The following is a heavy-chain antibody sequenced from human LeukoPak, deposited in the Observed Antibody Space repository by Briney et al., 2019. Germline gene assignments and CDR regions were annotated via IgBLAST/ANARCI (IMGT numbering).Heavy chain of an antibody. CDR3: ARGEGYDSSGYYYGEEYFDY. CDR2: ISSSSSYI. D-gene: IGHD3-22*01. V-gene: IGHV3-21*01. Sequence: GGSLRLSCAASGFTFSSYSMNWVRQAPGKGLEWVSSISSSSSYIYYADSVKGRFTISRDNAKNSLYLQMNSLRAEDTAVYYCARGEGYDSSGYYYGEEYFDYWGQGTLVTVSS. J-gene: IGHJ4*02. CDR1: GFTFSSYS.